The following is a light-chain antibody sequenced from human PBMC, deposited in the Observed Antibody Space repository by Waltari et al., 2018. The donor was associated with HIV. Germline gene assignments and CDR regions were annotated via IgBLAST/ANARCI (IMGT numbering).Light chain of an antibody. CDR3: YSTDSSGNPS. V-gene: IGLV3-10*01. Sequence: SYELTQPPSVSVSPGPTARITCSRDALPKTYAFWYQQKSGQAPVLVIYEDSKRPAGIPERFCGSSSGTMATLTISGAQGEDEADYYCYSTDSSGNPSFGGGTKLTVL. J-gene: IGLJ2*01. CDR1: ALPKTY. CDR2: EDS.